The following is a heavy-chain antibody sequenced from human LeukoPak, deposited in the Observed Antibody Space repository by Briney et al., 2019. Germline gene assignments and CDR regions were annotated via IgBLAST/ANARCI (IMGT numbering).Heavy chain of an antibody. CDR1: GYTFTSYY. Sequence: ASVKVSCKTSGYTFTSYYMHWVRQAPGQGLEWMGIINPSGGSTSYAQKFQGRVTMTRDTSTSTVYMELSSLRSEDTAVYYCASVRGGSYYPLAYFQHWGQGTLVTVSS. D-gene: IGHD1-26*01. V-gene: IGHV1-46*01. J-gene: IGHJ1*01. CDR3: ASVRGGSYYPLAYFQH. CDR2: INPSGGST.